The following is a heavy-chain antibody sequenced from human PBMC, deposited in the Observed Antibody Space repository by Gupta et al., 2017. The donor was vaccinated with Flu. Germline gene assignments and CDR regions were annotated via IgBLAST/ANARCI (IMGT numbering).Heavy chain of an antibody. J-gene: IGHJ4*02. CDR2: FYPESDGT. Sequence: QVHLVQSGAEVRKPGASVRVSCKTSGSTFSDHYIPWGRQAPGQGLEFLGWFYPESDGTRYSPNFQGRVTMTGDTSISTAYLELTRLMSDDTAIYYCARESRLVVVPYVSADHWGQGTLVTVSS. V-gene: IGHV1-2*02. CDR1: GSTFSDHY. CDR3: ARESRLVVVPYVSADH. D-gene: IGHD2-2*01.